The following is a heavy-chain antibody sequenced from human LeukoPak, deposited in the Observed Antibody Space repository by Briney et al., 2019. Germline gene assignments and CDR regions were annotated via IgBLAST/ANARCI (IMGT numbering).Heavy chain of an antibody. CDR1: GFTFSSNY. D-gene: IGHD3-22*01. CDR2: IYSGGTT. CDR3: ATPYSDEGSSYSYERLQY. Sequence: GGSLRLSCAASGFTFSSNYMSWGRQAPGRGLEWVSVIYSGGTTYYSDSVKGRFTISRDNSKNTVFLQMNRLRAEDTALYFCATPYSDEGSSYSYERLQYWGQGTLVTVSS. J-gene: IGHJ1*01. V-gene: IGHV3-66*04.